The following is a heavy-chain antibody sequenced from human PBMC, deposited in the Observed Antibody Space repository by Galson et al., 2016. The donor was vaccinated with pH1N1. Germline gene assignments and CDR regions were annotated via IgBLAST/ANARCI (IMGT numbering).Heavy chain of an antibody. V-gene: IGHV3-7*01. CDR1: GFTFSGYR. Sequence: SLRLSCAASGFTFSGYRMHWVRQAPGKGLEWVGNIKQDGSEKYYVNSVKGRFTISRDNAKNSLSLQMNSLRAEDTAVYYCVRAIGAAASAWGQGTMVSVSS. CDR3: VRAIGAAASA. J-gene: IGHJ3*01. D-gene: IGHD6-13*01. CDR2: IKQDGSEK.